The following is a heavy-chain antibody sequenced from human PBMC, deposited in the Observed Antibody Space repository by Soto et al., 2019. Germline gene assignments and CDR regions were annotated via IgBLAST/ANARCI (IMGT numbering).Heavy chain of an antibody. CDR1: GFTFSSYA. D-gene: IGHD4-17*01. CDR3: ARGVRQPGDYGDYMGQAFDI. V-gene: IGHV3-30-3*01. CDR2: ISYDGSNK. J-gene: IGHJ3*02. Sequence: GGSLRLSCAASGFTFSSYAMHWVRQAPGKGLEWVAVISYDGSNKYYADSVKGRFTISRDNSKNTLYLQMNSLRAEDTAVYYCARGVRQPGDYGDYMGQAFDIWGQGTMVTVSS.